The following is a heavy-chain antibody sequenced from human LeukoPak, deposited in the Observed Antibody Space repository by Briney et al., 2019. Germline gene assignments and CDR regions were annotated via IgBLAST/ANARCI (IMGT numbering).Heavy chain of an antibody. D-gene: IGHD6-19*01. V-gene: IGHV1-2*02. CDR3: ARVRMGWNYYYYGMDV. J-gene: IGHJ6*02. Sequence: GASVTVSCKASGYTFTGYYMHWVRQAPGQGLEWMGWINPNSGGTSYAQKFQGRVTMTRDTSISTAYMELSRLRSDDTAVYYCARVRMGWNYYYYGMDVWGQGTTVTVSS. CDR1: GYTFTGYY. CDR2: INPNSGGT.